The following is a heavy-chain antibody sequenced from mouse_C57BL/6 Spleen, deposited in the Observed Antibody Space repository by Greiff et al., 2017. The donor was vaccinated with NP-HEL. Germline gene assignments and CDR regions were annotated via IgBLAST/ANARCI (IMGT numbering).Heavy chain of an antibody. J-gene: IGHJ2*01. CDR3: ARYYGNYFDY. D-gene: IGHD2-1*01. CDR2: IRNKANGYTT. CDR1: GFTFTDYY. V-gene: IGHV7-3*01. Sequence: EVQVVESGGGLVQPGGSLSLSCAASGFTFTDYYMSWVRQPPGKALEWLGFIRNKANGYTTEYSASVKGRFTISRDNSQSILYLQMNALRAEDSATYYCARYYGNYFDYWGQGTTLTVSS.